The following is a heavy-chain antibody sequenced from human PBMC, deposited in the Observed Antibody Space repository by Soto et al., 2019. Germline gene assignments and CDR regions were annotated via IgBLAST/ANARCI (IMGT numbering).Heavy chain of an antibody. CDR3: ARGGVAARKGRWFDP. D-gene: IGHD6-25*01. V-gene: IGHV4-59*01. CDR1: VGSISSYY. Sequence: SETLSLTCTVSVGSISSYYWGWIREPPGKGLEWIGYIHYSGSTNYNPSLRSRVAISVDTPKNQFSLKVNSMTAADTAIYYCARGGVAARKGRWFDPWGQGTLVTVSS. CDR2: IHYSGST. J-gene: IGHJ5*02.